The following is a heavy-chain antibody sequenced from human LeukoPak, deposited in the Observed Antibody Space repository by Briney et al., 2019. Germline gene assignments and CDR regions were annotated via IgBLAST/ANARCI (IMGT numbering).Heavy chain of an antibody. D-gene: IGHD6-13*01. CDR2: INHSGST. Sequence: SETLSLTCTVSGGSISSSSYYWGWIRQPPGKRLEWIGEINHSGSTNYNPSLTSRVTISVDTSKNQFSLKLSSVTAADTAVYFCASSTWPKYFDYWGQGTLVTVSS. V-gene: IGHV4-39*07. CDR3: ASSTWPKYFDY. J-gene: IGHJ4*02. CDR1: GGSISSSSYY.